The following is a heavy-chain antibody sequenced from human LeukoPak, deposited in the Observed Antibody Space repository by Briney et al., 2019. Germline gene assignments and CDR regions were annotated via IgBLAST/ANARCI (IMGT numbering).Heavy chain of an antibody. Sequence: GGSLRLSCAASGFTFSSYWMSWVRQAPGKGLEWVANIKQDGSEKYYVDSVKGRFTISRDNAKNSLYLQMNSLRAEDTAVYYCAREDYDILTGYSSVFDYWGQGTLVTVSS. CDR1: GFTFSSYW. V-gene: IGHV3-7*01. CDR2: IKQDGSEK. CDR3: AREDYDILTGYSSVFDY. D-gene: IGHD3-9*01. J-gene: IGHJ4*02.